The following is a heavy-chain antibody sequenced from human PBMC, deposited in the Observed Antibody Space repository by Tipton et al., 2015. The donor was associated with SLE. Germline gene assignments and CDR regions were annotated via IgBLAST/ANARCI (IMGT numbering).Heavy chain of an antibody. V-gene: IGHV4-34*01. CDR3: AREAYYDI. CDR1: GFTFSSYE. D-gene: IGHD2-21*01. J-gene: IGHJ3*02. CDR2: INHSGST. Sequence: LRLSCAASGFTFSSYEMNWVRQAPGKGLEWIGEINHSGSTNYNPSLKSRVTISVDTSKNQFSLKLSSVTAADTAVYYCAREAYYDIWGQGTMVTVSS.